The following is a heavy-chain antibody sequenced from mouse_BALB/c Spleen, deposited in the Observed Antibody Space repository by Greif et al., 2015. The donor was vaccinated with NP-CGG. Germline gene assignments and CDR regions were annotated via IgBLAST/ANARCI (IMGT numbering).Heavy chain of an antibody. D-gene: IGHD1-2*01. CDR1: GYTFSSYW. J-gene: IGHJ4*01. CDR2: ILPGSGST. CDR3: GVHYYGFYAMDY. V-gene: IGHV1-9*01. Sequence: QVQLQQSGAELMKPGASVKISCKATGYTFSSYWIEWVKQRPGHGLEWIGEILPGSGSTNYNEKFKGKATFTADTSSNTAYMQLSSLTSEDSAVYYCGVHYYGFYAMDYWGQGTSVTVSS.